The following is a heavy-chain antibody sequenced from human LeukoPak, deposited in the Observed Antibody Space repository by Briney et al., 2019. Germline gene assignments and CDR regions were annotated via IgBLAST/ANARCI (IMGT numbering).Heavy chain of an antibody. Sequence: ALVKVSCKASGYTFTTYAMYWVRQAPGQRLEWMGWINAGNGNTKYSQKFQGRVTITRDTSASTAYMELSSLRSEDTAVYYCARGVVVVAATDHWGQGTLVTVSS. CDR1: GYTFTTYA. CDR3: ARGVVVVAATDH. CDR2: INAGNGNT. D-gene: IGHD2-15*01. V-gene: IGHV1-3*01. J-gene: IGHJ5*02.